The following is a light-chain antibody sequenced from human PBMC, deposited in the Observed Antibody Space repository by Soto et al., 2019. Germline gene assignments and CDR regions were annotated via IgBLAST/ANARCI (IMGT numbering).Light chain of an antibody. CDR1: SSDVGGYNY. V-gene: IGLV2-8*01. J-gene: IGLJ1*01. CDR2: EVS. CDR3: SSYEV. Sequence: QSALTQPPSASGSPGQSVTISCIGTSSDVGGYNYVSWYQQHPGKAPKLMIYEVSKRPSGVPDRFSGSKSGNTASLTVSGLQAEDEADYYCSSYEVFGTGTKLTVL.